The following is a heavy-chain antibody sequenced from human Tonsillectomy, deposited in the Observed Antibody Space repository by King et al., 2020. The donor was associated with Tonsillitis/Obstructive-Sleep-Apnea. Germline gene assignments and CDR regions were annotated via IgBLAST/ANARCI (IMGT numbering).Heavy chain of an antibody. J-gene: IGHJ6*03. Sequence: VQLVESGAEVKKPGESLKISCKVSGYTFTNYWIGCVRQMPGKGLEWMGIIYPGDSATKYSPSFQGQVTISADKSISTAYLQWSSLKASDTAMYYCASGYYYMDVWGKGTTVTVSS. CDR3: ASGYYYMDV. V-gene: IGHV5-51*01. CDR2: IYPGDSAT. CDR1: GYTFTNYW.